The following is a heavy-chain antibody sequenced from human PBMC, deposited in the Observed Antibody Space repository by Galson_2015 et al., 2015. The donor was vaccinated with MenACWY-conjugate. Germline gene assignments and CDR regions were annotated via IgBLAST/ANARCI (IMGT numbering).Heavy chain of an antibody. CDR2: VDPSDSYT. V-gene: IGHV5-10-1*01. CDR1: GYSFTTFW. Sequence: QSGAEVTRPGESLRISCRTSGYSFTTFWIAWVRQTPGKGLEWLGRVDPSDSYTDYNPSFQGHVTVSADRSSTTAYLQWNNLKASDSAIYYCTRLGFSASRSYSISDYWGQGTLVTVSS. D-gene: IGHD3-10*01. CDR3: TRLGFSASRSYSISDY. J-gene: IGHJ4*02.